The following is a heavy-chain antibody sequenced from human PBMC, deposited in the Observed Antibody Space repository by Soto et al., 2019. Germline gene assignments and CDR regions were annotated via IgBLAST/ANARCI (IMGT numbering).Heavy chain of an antibody. CDR3: ARVPGP. Sequence: QLQMQDSGSGLVKPSQPLSLTCAVSGGSISSGGYSWSWIRQPPGKGLEWIGYIYHSGSTYYNPSLKSRVTISVDRSKNQFSLKLSSVTAADTAVYYCARVPGPWGQATLVTVAS. CDR2: IYHSGST. J-gene: IGHJ5*02. D-gene: IGHD7-27*01. CDR1: GGSISSGGYS. V-gene: IGHV4-30-2*01.